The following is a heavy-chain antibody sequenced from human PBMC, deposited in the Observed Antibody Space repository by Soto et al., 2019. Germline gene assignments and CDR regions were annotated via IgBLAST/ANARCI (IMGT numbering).Heavy chain of an antibody. V-gene: IGHV1-8*01. CDR3: ARGVTAGVDY. CDR1: GFSFTSLD. CDR2: MQPSSGRT. Sequence: ASVKVSCKASGFSFTSLDINWVRQTTGQGLEWMGWMQPSSGRTGYAQKFQGRVTMTRDTSINTAYMELSSLTSDDTAFYYCARGVTAGVDYWGQGTLVTVSS. J-gene: IGHJ4*02. D-gene: IGHD1-26*01.